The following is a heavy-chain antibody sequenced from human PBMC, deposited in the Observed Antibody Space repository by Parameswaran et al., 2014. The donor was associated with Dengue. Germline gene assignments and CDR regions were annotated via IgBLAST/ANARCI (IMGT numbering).Heavy chain of an antibody. CDR3: ARDPRRGYGGYDEYYYYAMDV. Sequence: WVRQAPGQGLEWMGWINPNSGGTSYAQKFHGRVTMTRDTSISTAYMELSRLRSDDTAVYYCARDPRRGYGGYDEYYYYAMDVWGQGTTVTVSS. J-gene: IGHJ6*02. D-gene: IGHD5-12*01. CDR2: INPNSGGT. V-gene: IGHV1-2*02.